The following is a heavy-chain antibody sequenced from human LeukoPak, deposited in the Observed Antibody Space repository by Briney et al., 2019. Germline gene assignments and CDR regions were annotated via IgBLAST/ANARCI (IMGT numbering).Heavy chain of an antibody. Sequence: SETLSLTCTVSGGSISSYYWSWIRQPPGKGLEWIGYIYYSGSNNYNPSLKSRVTISVDTSKNQFSLKLSSVTAADTAVYYCAGSNTYSSGYYRFDYWGQGTLVTVSS. D-gene: IGHD3-22*01. CDR1: GGSISSYY. J-gene: IGHJ4*02. CDR3: AGSNTYSSGYYRFDY. CDR2: IYYSGSN. V-gene: IGHV4-59*01.